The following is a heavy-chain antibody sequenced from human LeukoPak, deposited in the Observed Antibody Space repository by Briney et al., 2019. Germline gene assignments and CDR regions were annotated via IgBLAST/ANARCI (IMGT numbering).Heavy chain of an antibody. CDR2: IHYTGST. CDR1: VGSITGSRYY. CDR3: ARPPGFSTSFWD. D-gene: IGHD2-2*01. Sequence: PSGTLSLTRALPVGSITGSRYYSGWIRQPPRKPLEWIGSIHYTGSTYYKPSLKSRVTISVDTSKNQFSLKLTSVTAADTAVYYCARPPGFSTSFWDWGQGTLVTVSS. V-gene: IGHV4-39*01. J-gene: IGHJ4*02.